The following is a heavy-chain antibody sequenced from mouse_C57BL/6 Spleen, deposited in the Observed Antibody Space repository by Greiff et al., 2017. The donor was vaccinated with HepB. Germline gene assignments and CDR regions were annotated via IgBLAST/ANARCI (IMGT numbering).Heavy chain of an antibody. CDR2: ISSGGDYI. D-gene: IGHD2-4*01. CDR3: TRGDYDVGYAMDY. CDR1: GFTFSSYA. J-gene: IGHJ4*01. Sequence: DVQLVESGEGLVKPGGSLKLSCAASGFTFSSYAMSWVRQTPEKRLEWVAYISSGGDYIYYADTVKGRFTISRDNARNTLYLQMSSLKSEDTAMYYCTRGDYDVGYAMDYWGQGTSVTVSS. V-gene: IGHV5-9-1*02.